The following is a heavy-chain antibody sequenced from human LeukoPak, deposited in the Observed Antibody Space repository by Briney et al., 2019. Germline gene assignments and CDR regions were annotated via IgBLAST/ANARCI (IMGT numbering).Heavy chain of an antibody. CDR3: ARVGFYMRVRIAAPIDY. J-gene: IGHJ4*02. Sequence: PSETLSLTCTVSGGSTSDYYWSWIRQPPGKGLEWIGNMFYTGNTNYNPSLKSRVTIFVDTSKNQFSLKLSSVTAADTAVYYCARVGFYMRVRIAAPIDYWGQGTLVTVSS. D-gene: IGHD6-13*01. V-gene: IGHV4-59*12. CDR1: GGSTSDYY. CDR2: MFYTGNT.